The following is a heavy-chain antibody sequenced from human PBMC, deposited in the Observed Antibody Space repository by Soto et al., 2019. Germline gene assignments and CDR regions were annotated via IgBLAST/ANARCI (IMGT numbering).Heavy chain of an antibody. V-gene: IGHV1-8*01. CDR1: GYSFTSYD. CDR3: ARGVKYGDYASWFDH. J-gene: IGHJ5*02. D-gene: IGHD4-17*01. CDR2: MNPNSGNT. Sequence: QVQLVQSGAEVKKPGASVKVSCKASGYSFTSYDINWVRQATGQGLEYLGWMNPNSGNTGYAQKFQGRVTLTRNTSISTVYMELNSPISEDTAVYYCARGVKYGDYASWFDHWGQGTLVTVSS.